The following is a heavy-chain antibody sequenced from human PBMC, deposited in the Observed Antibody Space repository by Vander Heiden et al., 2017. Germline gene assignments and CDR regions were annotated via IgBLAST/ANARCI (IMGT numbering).Heavy chain of an antibody. CDR1: GFIVSNNY. J-gene: IGHJ4*02. CDR2: IYADGST. D-gene: IGHD3-22*01. V-gene: IGHV3-53*02. Sequence: EVQLVETGGGLIQPGGSLSLSCAASGFIVSNNYMGWVRQAPGKGLEWVSVIYADGSTYYADSVKGRFTISRDNSKNTLSLQMNSLRVEDTAVYYCSTAPPHYYDSSGLASYSFDNWGQGTLVTVSS. CDR3: STAPPHYYDSSGLASYSFDN.